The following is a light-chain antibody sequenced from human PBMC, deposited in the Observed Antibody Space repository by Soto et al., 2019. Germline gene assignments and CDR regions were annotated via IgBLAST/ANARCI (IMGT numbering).Light chain of an antibody. Sequence: DIQMTQSPSSLSAAVGDRVTITCRASQSISSYLNWYQQKPGKAPKLLIYAASSLQSGVPSRFSGSGSGTDVTLTISSLQAEDFATYYCQQSYSTQFTFGPGTKVDIK. J-gene: IGKJ3*01. V-gene: IGKV1-39*01. CDR2: AAS. CDR3: QQSYSTQFT. CDR1: QSISSY.